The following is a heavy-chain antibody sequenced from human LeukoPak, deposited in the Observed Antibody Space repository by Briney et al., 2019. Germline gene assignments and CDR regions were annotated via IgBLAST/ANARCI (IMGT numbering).Heavy chain of an antibody. V-gene: IGHV3-74*01. D-gene: IGHD1-14*01. CDR3: ATGQGHGMDV. Sequence: GGSLRLSCAASGFTLGSYWMHWVRQAPGKGLVWVSRINSDGSSTSYADSVKGRFTISRDNAKNTLYLQMNSLRAEDTAVYYCATGQGHGMDVWGQGTTVTVSS. CDR2: INSDGSST. CDR1: GFTLGSYW. J-gene: IGHJ6*02.